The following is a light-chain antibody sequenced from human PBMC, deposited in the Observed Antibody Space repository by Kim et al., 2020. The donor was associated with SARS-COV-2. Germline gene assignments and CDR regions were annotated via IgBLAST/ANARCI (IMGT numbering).Light chain of an antibody. Sequence: PASISCRSSQSLVPRDGNTCLSWLQQRPGQPPRLLIYKISTRFSGVPDRFSGSGAGTDFTLKISRVEAEDVGVYYCMQATQFPLTFGGGTKVDIK. CDR1: QSLVPRDGNTC. CDR2: KIS. V-gene: IGKV2-24*01. CDR3: MQATQFPLT. J-gene: IGKJ4*01.